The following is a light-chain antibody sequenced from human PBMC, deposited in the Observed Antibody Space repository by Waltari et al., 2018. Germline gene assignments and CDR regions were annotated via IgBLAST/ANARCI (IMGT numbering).Light chain of an antibody. J-gene: IGKJ2*01. V-gene: IGKV1-NL1*01. CDR2: AAS. CDR1: QSISNS. Sequence: DIQMTQSPSSLSASVGDRVTITCRASQSISNSLAWYQQKPGKAPKLLLYAASRLESGVPSRFSGSGSGTDYTLTISSLQPEDFATYYCQQYYSNPTFGQGTKLEI. CDR3: QQYYSNPT.